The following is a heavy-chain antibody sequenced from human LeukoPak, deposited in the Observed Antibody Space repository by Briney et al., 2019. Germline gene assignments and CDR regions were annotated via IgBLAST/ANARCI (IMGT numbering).Heavy chain of an antibody. Sequence: PGGSLRLSCAASGFTFSDYNINWVRQAPGKGLEWIGEINHSGSTNYNPSLKSRVTISVDTSKNQFSLKLSSVTAADTAVYYCARAGRPDHTERKIVVVVAATSSLLDYWGQGTLVTVSS. D-gene: IGHD2-15*01. CDR2: INHSGST. CDR3: ARAGRPDHTERKIVVVVAATSSLLDY. CDR1: GFTFSDYN. V-gene: IGHV4-34*01. J-gene: IGHJ4*02.